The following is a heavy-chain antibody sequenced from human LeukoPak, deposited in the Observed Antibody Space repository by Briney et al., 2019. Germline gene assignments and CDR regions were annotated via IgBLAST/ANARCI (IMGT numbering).Heavy chain of an antibody. CDR2: IYQSGST. Sequence: SETLSLTCSLSGYSISRGYYWGWIPQPPGKGLEWIGSIYQSGSTSYNPSLKSRVTISVDTSKNQFSLKLSSVTAADTAVYYCARLVSIAAQHYFDYWGQGTLVTVSS. D-gene: IGHD6-13*01. V-gene: IGHV4-38-2*02. CDR3: ARLVSIAAQHYFDY. J-gene: IGHJ4*02. CDR1: GYSISRGYY.